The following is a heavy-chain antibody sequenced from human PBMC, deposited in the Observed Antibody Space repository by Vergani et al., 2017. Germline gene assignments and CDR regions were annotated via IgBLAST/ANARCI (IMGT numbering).Heavy chain of an antibody. CDR1: GFTFSSDA. D-gene: IGHD1-14*01. J-gene: IGHJ4*02. CDR3: SKEGRSGITPFVAD. CDR2: SNRGSTT. V-gene: IGHV3-23*01. Sequence: EVQLLESGGGLVQPGGSLRVSCAASGFTFSSDAMSWVRQAPGKGLEWVSASNRGSTTYYADSVKGRFTISRDNSKNTVFLQMNSLRAEDTAVYYCSKEGRSGITPFVADWGQGTLVTVSS.